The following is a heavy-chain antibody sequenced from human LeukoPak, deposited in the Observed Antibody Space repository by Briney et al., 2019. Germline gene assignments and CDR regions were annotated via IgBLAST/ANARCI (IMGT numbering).Heavy chain of an antibody. D-gene: IGHD1-26*01. J-gene: IGHJ4*02. CDR3: ARAYWGSGSLISTFDY. CDR1: GGSVSSGSYY. V-gene: IGHV4-61*01. Sequence: SETLSLTCTVSGGSVSSGSYYWSWIRQPPGKGLEWIGYIYYSGSTNYNPSLKSRVTISVDTSKNQFSLKLSSVTAADTAVYYCARAYWGSGSLISTFDYWGQGTLVTVSS. CDR2: IYYSGST.